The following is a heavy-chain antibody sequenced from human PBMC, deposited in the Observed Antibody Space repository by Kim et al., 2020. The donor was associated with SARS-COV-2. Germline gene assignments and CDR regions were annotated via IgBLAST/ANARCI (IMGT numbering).Heavy chain of an antibody. V-gene: IGHV3-21*01. CDR2: ISSSSSYI. D-gene: IGHD2-2*01. J-gene: IGHJ4*02. CDR3: ARDILVGGPSSTSCYGY. CDR1: GFTFSSYS. Sequence: GGSLRLSCAASGFTFSSYSMNWVRQAPGKGLEWVSSISSSSSYIYYADSVKGRFTISRDNAKNSLYLQMNSLRAEDTAVYYCARDILVGGPSSTSCYGYWGQGTLVTVSS.